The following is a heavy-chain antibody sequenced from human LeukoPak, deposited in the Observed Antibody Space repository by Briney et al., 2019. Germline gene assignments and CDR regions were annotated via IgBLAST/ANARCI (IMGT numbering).Heavy chain of an antibody. CDR1: GFTFDDYG. CDR2: INWNGGST. Sequence: PGGSLRLSCAASGFTFDDYGMSWVRQAPGKGLGRGSGINWNGGSTGYADSVKGRFTISRDNAKNSLYLQMNSLRAEDTALYYCARVKGDYAGWRAFDIWGQGTMVTVSS. J-gene: IGHJ3*02. D-gene: IGHD4-23*01. V-gene: IGHV3-20*04. CDR3: ARVKGDYAGWRAFDI.